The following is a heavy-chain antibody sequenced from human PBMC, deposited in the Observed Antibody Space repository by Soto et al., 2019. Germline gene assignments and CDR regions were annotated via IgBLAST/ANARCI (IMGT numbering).Heavy chain of an antibody. Sequence: GGSLRLSCAVSGFTFADYAVHWVRQSAGKGLEWVSFINADGSEKYYADSVRGRFTISRDNSKDSFYLQMNSLRLEDTAMYYCAKAKFYYDSSPYGSWGQGTLVTVSS. J-gene: IGHJ5*02. CDR2: INADGSEK. V-gene: IGHV3-43D*04. CDR3: AKAKFYYDSSPYGS. D-gene: IGHD3-22*01. CDR1: GFTFADYA.